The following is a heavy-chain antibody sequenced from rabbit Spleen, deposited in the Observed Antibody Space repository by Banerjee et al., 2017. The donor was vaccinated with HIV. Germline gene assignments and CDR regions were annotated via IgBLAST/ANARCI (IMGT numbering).Heavy chain of an antibody. Sequence: EESGGDLVKPGASLTLTCTASAFSFSSRDYMCWVRQAPGKGLEWIACIDIGSSGFTYFASWAKGRFSISKTSSTTVTLQMTSLTAADTATYFCARDTSSSFSSYGMDLWGPGTLVTVS. D-gene: IGHD1-1*01. J-gene: IGHJ6*01. CDR2: IDIGSSGFT. CDR1: AFSFSSRDY. V-gene: IGHV1S40*01. CDR3: ARDTSSSFSSYGMDL.